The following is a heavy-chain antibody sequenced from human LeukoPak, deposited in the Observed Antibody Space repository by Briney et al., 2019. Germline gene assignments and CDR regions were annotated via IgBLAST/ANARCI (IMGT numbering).Heavy chain of an antibody. D-gene: IGHD3-3*01. CDR3: ARDSARLEWLLYNWFDP. CDR2: IIPIFGTA. Sequence: ASVTVSCKASGGTFSSYAISWVRQAPGQGLEWMGGIIPIFGTANYAQKFQGRVTMTRDTSTSTVYMELSSLRSEDTAVYYCARDSARLEWLLYNWFDPWGQGTLVTVSS. J-gene: IGHJ5*02. V-gene: IGHV1-69*05. CDR1: GGTFSSYA.